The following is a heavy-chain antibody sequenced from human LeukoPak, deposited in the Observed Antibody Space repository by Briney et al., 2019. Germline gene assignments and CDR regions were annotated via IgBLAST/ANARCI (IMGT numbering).Heavy chain of an antibody. CDR3: ARELGYSSSWYRKYGMDV. D-gene: IGHD6-13*01. V-gene: IGHV3-21*01. CDR2: ISSSSSYI. CDR1: GFTFSSYS. Sequence: GGSLRLSCAASGFTFSSYSMNWVRQAPGKGLEWVSSISSSSSYIYYADSVKGRFTISRDNAKNSLYLQMNSLRAEDTAVYYCARELGYSSSWYRKYGMDVWGQGTTVTVSS. J-gene: IGHJ6*02.